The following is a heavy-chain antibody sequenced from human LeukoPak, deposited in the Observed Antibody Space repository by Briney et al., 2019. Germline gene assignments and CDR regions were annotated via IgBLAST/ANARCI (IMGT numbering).Heavy chain of an antibody. CDR3: ARASCYSCDAFDI. CDR1: GYRFTSYW. CDR2: IYPGDSDT. J-gene: IGHJ3*02. D-gene: IGHD2-2*02. V-gene: IGHV5-51*01. Sequence: GESLKISCKGSGYRFTSYWIGWVRQMPGKGLEWMGIIYPGDSDTRYSPSFQGQVTISADKSISTAYLQWSSLKASDTAMYYCARASCYSCDAFDIWGQGTMVTVSS.